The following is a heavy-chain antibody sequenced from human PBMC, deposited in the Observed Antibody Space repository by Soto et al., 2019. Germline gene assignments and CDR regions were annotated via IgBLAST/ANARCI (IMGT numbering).Heavy chain of an antibody. CDR1: GGSISSGGYY. CDR3: ASVRPHWYGMDV. D-gene: IGHD1-1*01. V-gene: IGHV4-31*03. CDR2: IYYSGST. J-gene: IGHJ6*02. Sequence: SETLSLTCTVSGGSISSGGYYWSWIRQHPGKGLEWIGYIYYSGSTYYNPSLKSRVTISVDTSKNQFSLKLSSVTAADTAVYYCASVRPHWYGMDVWGQGTTVTGSS.